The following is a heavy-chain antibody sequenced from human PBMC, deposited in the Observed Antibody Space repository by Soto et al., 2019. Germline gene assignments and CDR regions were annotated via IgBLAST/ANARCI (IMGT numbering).Heavy chain of an antibody. V-gene: IGHV5-51*01. D-gene: IGHD6-13*01. CDR1: GYSFTSYW. Sequence: GESLKISCKGSGYSFTSYWIGWVRQMPGKGLEWMGIIYPGDSDTRYSPSFQGQVTISADKSISTAYLQWSSLKASDTAMYYCARGFGSSFNYYGMDVWGQGTPVTVYS. CDR2: IYPGDSDT. CDR3: ARGFGSSFNYYGMDV. J-gene: IGHJ6*02.